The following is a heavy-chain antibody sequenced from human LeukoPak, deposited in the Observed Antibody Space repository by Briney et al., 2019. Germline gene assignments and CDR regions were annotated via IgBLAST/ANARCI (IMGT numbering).Heavy chain of an antibody. CDR3: ARVSCTNGVCYRIDY. D-gene: IGHD2-8*01. J-gene: IGHJ4*02. CDR2: ISSSSSYI. Sequence: KAGGSLRLSCAASGFTFSSYSMNWVRQAPGKGLEWVSSISSSSSYIYYADSVKGRFTISRDNAKNSLYLQMNSLRAEDTAVYYCARVSCTNGVCYRIDYWGQGTLVTVSS. V-gene: IGHV3-21*01. CDR1: GFTFSSYS.